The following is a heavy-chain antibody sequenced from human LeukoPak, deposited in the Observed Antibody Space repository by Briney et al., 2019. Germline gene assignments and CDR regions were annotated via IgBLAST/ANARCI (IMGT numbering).Heavy chain of an antibody. Sequence: GGSLRLSCATSGFTFGYYEMNWVRQAPGKGLEWVSGISGRGVSTYYADSLKGRFTVSRDNSKNTVFLQMNSLRAEDTAVYYCAKTVVVTGNPRAFDIWGQGTMVTVSS. CDR1: GFTFGYYE. CDR2: ISGRGVST. CDR3: AKTVVVTGNPRAFDI. J-gene: IGHJ3*02. V-gene: IGHV3-23*01. D-gene: IGHD2-21*02.